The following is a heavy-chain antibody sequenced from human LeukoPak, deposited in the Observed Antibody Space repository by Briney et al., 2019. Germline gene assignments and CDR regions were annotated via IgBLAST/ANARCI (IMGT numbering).Heavy chain of an antibody. CDR2: IYYSGST. CDR3: ARAVSGRFDY. CDR1: GGSMSPYH. V-gene: IGHV4-59*08. D-gene: IGHD6-19*01. J-gene: IGHJ4*02. Sequence: PSETLSLTCTVSGGSMSPYHWGWIRQPPGKGLEWTGYIYYSGSTNYNPSLKSRVTISVDTSKNQFSLKLSSVTAADTAVYYCARAVSGRFDYWGQGTLVTVSS.